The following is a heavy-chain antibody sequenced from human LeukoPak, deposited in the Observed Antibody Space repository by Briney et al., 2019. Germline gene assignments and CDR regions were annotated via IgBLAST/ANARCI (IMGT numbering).Heavy chain of an antibody. CDR2: ISSDGTKK. J-gene: IGHJ6*02. Sequence: GRSLRLSCAASGFTFSSYAMHWVRQTPGKGLEWVAVISSDGTKKYYADSVKGRFTVSRDNSGNTLYLQMDSLRAEDTAVYYCAREKMAYSSGWDYYYYYGMDVWGQGTTVTVSS. CDR3: AREKMAYSSGWDYYYYYGMDV. CDR1: GFTFSSYA. V-gene: IGHV3-30*04. D-gene: IGHD6-19*01.